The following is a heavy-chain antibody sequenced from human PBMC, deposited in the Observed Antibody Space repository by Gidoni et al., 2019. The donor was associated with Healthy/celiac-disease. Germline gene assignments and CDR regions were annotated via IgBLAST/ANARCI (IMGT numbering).Heavy chain of an antibody. CDR1: GGSFSGYY. CDR3: ARWGNGYCSSTSCYNLYYYGMDV. J-gene: IGHJ6*02. V-gene: IGHV4-34*01. CDR2: INHSGST. D-gene: IGHD2-2*02. Sequence: QVQLQQWGAGLLKPSETLSLTCAVYGGSFSGYYWSWIRQPPGKGLEWIGEINHSGSTNYNPSLKSRVTISVDTSKNQFSLKLSSVTAADTAVYYCARWGNGYCSSTSCYNLYYYGMDVWGQGTTVTVSS.